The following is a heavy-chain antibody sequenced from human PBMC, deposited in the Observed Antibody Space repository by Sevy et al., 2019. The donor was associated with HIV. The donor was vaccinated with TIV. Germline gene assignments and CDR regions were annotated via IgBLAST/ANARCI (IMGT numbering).Heavy chain of an antibody. J-gene: IGHJ4*02. V-gene: IGHV3-23*01. CDR1: GFTFSNYA. CDR2: ISGSGGST. D-gene: IGHD2-2*01. CDR3: AKDRGGIVVVPAAREGYFDY. Sequence: GGSLRLSCAASGFTFSNYAMSWVRQAPGKGLEWVSAISGSGGSTYYADSVKGRFTISRDNSKNTLYLQMNSLRAEDTAVYYCAKDRGGIVVVPAAREGYFDYWGQGTLVTVSS.